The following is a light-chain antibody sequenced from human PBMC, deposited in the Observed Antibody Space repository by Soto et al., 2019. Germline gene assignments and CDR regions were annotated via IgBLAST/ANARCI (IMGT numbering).Light chain of an antibody. V-gene: IGLV2-14*01. CDR3: SSYTSSATLL. CDR1: SSDVGGYHF. CDR2: EVS. J-gene: IGLJ7*01. Sequence: QSALTQPASVSGSPGQSITISCTGTSSDVGGYHFVSWYQHYPGKVPKLLIYEVSARPSGVSDRFSGSKSGNTASLTISGLQTEDEANYYCSSYTSSATLLFGGGTQLTVL.